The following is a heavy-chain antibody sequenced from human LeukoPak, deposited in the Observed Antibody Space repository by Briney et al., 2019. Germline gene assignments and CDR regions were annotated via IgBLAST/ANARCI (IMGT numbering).Heavy chain of an antibody. D-gene: IGHD1-1*01. V-gene: IGHV3-64*01. CDR1: GFTFSSYA. CDR2: ISSNGGGT. CDR3: ARYRNTTYDY. J-gene: IGHJ4*02. Sequence: GGSLRLSCAASGFTFSSYAMHWVRQAPGKGLEYVSAISSNGGGTYYANSVKGRFTISRDNSKNSLYLQMGSLRAEDMAVYYCARYRNTTYDYGGQGTLATVPS.